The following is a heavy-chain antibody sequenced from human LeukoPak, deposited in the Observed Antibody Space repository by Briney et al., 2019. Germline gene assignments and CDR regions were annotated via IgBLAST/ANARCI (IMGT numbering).Heavy chain of an antibody. D-gene: IGHD3-22*01. Sequence: GGSLRLSCAASGFTFSSNYMSWVRQAPGKGLEWVSVIYSGGSTYYADSVKGRFTISRDNSKNTLYLQMNSLRAEDTAVYYCARAQIDSSGYWSFDYWGQGTLVTVSS. V-gene: IGHV3-53*01. CDR2: IYSGGST. CDR1: GFTFSSNY. J-gene: IGHJ4*02. CDR3: ARAQIDSSGYWSFDY.